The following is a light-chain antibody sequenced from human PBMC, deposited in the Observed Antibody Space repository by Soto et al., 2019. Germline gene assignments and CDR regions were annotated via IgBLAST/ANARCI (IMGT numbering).Light chain of an antibody. CDR3: SSYVGTNSYV. CDR1: SSDVGGYNY. J-gene: IGLJ1*01. V-gene: IGLV2-8*01. CDR2: EVY. Sequence: QSGLTQPPSAYGSPGRSVTISCTGTSSDVGGYNYVSWYQHHPGKAPKLIIYEVYKRPSGVPDRFSGSKSGNTAALTVSGLQAEDEADYYCSSYVGTNSYVFGTGTKVTVL.